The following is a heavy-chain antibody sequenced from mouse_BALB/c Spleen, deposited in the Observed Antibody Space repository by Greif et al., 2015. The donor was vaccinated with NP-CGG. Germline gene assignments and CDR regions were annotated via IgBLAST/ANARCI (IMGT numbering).Heavy chain of an antibody. CDR3: ARRGYDGVFAY. D-gene: IGHD2-2*01. V-gene: IGHV1S135*01. CDR1: GYSFTGYN. CDR2: MDPYNGGT. Sequence: EVKLMESGPELGKPGASVKISCKASGYSFTGYNMYWVKQSHRKSLEWIGYMDPYNGGTSYNQKSKGKATLTVDKSSSTAYMHLNSLTSEDSAIYYCARRGYDGVFAYWGQGTLVTVSA. J-gene: IGHJ3*01.